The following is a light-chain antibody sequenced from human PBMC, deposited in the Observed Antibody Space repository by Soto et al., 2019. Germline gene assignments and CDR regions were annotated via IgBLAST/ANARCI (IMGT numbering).Light chain of an antibody. V-gene: IGLV2-14*01. J-gene: IGLJ2*01. CDR1: SSDVGGYDY. CDR3: ISYTGSSTLV. CDR2: DVS. Sequence: QSALTQPASVSGSPGQSITISCTGTSSDVGGYDYVSWYQQHPGKAPKLMIYDVSNRPSGVSNRFSGSKSGNTTSLTISGLPAEDEADYYCISYTGSSTLVFGGGTKLTVL.